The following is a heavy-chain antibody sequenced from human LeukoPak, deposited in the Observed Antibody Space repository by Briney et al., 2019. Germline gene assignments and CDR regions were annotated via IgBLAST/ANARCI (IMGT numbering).Heavy chain of an antibody. Sequence: GRSLRLSCAASGFAFSRYAVHWVRQAPGKGLEWVTVISDDGSNKYYADSVKGRFTISRDNSKNTLYLQMNSLRAEDTAVYYCARAYYDVLTDSDYGMDVWGQGTAVTVSS. CDR2: ISDDGSNK. J-gene: IGHJ6*02. V-gene: IGHV3-30*04. CDR3: ARAYYDVLTDSDYGMDV. D-gene: IGHD3-9*01. CDR1: GFAFSRYA.